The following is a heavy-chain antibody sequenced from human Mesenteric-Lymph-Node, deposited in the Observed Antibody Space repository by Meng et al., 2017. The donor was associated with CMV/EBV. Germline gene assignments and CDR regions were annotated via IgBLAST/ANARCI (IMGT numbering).Heavy chain of an antibody. Sequence: GSIRGYYWSWIRQPPGKGLEWIACIHYTASTNYNPSLKSRVTISVDTSKNQFSLKLSSVTAADTAVYYCARVRAGLNYGDLYRYFDLWGRGTLVTVSS. CDR1: GSIRGYY. J-gene: IGHJ2*01. CDR2: IHYTAST. D-gene: IGHD4-17*01. CDR3: ARVRAGLNYGDLYRYFDL. V-gene: IGHV4-59*01.